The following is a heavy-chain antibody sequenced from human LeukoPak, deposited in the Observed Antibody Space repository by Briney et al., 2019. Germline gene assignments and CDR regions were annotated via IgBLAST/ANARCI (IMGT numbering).Heavy chain of an antibody. J-gene: IGHJ6*02. V-gene: IGHV4-31*03. CDR1: GGSISSGGYY. D-gene: IGHD1-14*01. CDR2: IYYSGST. Sequence: SQTLSLTCTVSGGSISSGGYYWSWIRQHPGKGLEWVGYIYYSGSTYYNPSLKSRVTISVDTSKNQFSLKLSSVTAADTAVYYCARDISMAYYYYGMDVWGQGTTVTVSS. CDR3: ARDISMAYYYYGMDV.